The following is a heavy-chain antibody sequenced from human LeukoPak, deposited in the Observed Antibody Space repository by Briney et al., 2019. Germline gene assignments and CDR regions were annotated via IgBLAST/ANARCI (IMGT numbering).Heavy chain of an antibody. CDR1: GGTFSSYA. CDR3: ARGIVVPAAGVFDP. Sequence: GASVKVSYKASGGTFSSYAISWVRQAPGQGLEWMGGIIPIFGTANYAQKFQGRVTITADESTSTAYMELSSLRSEDTAVYYCARGIVVPAAGVFDPWGQGTLVTVSS. CDR2: IIPIFGTA. D-gene: IGHD2-2*01. V-gene: IGHV1-69*01. J-gene: IGHJ5*02.